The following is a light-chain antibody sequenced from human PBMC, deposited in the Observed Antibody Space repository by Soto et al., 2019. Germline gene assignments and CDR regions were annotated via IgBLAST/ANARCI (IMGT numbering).Light chain of an antibody. J-gene: IGLJ2*01. Sequence: QSVLTQPPSASGSTGQSVTISCTGSSSDVGGYDYVSWYQQHPGKAPKLMIYEVNKRPSGVPDRFSGSKSGNTASLTVSGLQAEDEADYYCSSYAGSVLFGGGTKVTVL. V-gene: IGLV2-8*01. CDR2: EVN. CDR3: SSYAGSVL. CDR1: SSDVGGYDY.